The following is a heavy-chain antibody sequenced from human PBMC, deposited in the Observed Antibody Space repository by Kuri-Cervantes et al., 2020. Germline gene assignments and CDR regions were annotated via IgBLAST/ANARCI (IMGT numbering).Heavy chain of an antibody. CDR1: EFTFSSYS. CDR3: ARDGSYDYVWGSYRYTPSEAFDI. V-gene: IGHV3-21*01. D-gene: IGHD3-16*02. J-gene: IGHJ3*02. CDR2: ISSSSSYI. Sequence: GGSLRLSCAASEFTFSSYSMNWVRQAPGKGLEWVSSISSSSSYIYYADSVKGRFTISRDNAKNSLYLQMNSLRAEDTAVYYCARDGSYDYVWGSYRYTPSEAFDIWGQGTMVTVSS.